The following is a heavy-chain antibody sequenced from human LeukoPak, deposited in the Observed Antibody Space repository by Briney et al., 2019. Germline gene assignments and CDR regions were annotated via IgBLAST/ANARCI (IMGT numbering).Heavy chain of an antibody. CDR2: IHFTGST. D-gene: IGHD3-22*01. J-gene: IGHJ3*02. CDR3: ARHYDSSGYYCHDAFDS. V-gene: IGHV4-4*07. Sequence: SETLSLTCTVSGGSISSYYWSWFRRPAGKGLEWIGRIHFTGSTNYNPSLRSRVTMSVDTSKNQFSLKLSSVTAADTAVYYCARHYDSSGYYCHDAFDSWGERTMVTVSS. CDR1: GGSISSYY.